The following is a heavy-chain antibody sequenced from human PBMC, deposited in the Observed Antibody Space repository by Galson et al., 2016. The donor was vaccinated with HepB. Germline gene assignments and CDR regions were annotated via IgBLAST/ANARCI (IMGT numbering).Heavy chain of an antibody. V-gene: IGHV1-3*01. Sequence: SVKVSCKASGYTFSNYIMHWVRQAPGQRLEWMGWIHAGNGKTKYSQSFQGRVTITRDTSASTVYMELSSLRSEDPAVYYCARDDSSGGSCDYWGQGTLVTVSS. D-gene: IGHD2-15*01. CDR2: IHAGNGKT. CDR1: GYTFSNYI. CDR3: ARDDSSGGSCDY. J-gene: IGHJ4*02.